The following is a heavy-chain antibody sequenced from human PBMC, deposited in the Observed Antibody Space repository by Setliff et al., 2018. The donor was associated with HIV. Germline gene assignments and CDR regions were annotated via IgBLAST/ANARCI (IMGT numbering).Heavy chain of an antibody. CDR1: GYSFSDYD. J-gene: IGHJ4*02. CDR2: MSPNSGST. D-gene: IGHD3-10*01. Sequence: ASVKVSCKTSGYSFSDYDINWVRQAPGKGLEWMGWMSPNSGSTGIAQKFQGRVTMTRNSSIRTAYMELSSLRSEDTAVYYCARGRRLLRGILDYWGRGSRVTVSS. CDR3: ARGRRLLRGILDY. V-gene: IGHV1-8*02.